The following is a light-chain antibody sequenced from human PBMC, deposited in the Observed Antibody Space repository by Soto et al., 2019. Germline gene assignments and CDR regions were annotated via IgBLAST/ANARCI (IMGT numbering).Light chain of an antibody. V-gene: IGKV3-20*01. CDR2: GAS. CDR3: QQYCSSGT. CDR1: QSVSSY. Sequence: EIVLTQSPVTLSLSKGERATLSCRASQSVSSYLACYQHKPGQAPRLLIYGASNRATRIPDRFSGSGSGTDFTLTIIRLEPEDFAVYYCQQYCSSGTFGQGTKVDIK. J-gene: IGKJ1*01.